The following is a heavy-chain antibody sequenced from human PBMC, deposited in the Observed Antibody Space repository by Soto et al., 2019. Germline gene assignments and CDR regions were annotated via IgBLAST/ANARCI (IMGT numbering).Heavy chain of an antibody. D-gene: IGHD6-13*01. CDR1: GYTFTTYG. Sequence: ASVKVSCKASGYTFTTYGISWVRQAPGQGLEWMGWISAYNVDTNYAQKLQGRVTMTTDTSTSTAYMELRSLRSDDTAVYYCARVSSWYEFDYWGQGTLVTVSS. J-gene: IGHJ4*02. CDR2: ISAYNVDT. CDR3: ARVSSWYEFDY. V-gene: IGHV1-18*01.